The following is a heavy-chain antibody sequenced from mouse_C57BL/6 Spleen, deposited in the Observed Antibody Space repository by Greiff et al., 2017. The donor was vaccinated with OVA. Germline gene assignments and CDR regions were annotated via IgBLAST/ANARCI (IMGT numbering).Heavy chain of an antibody. CDR3: AMTYYYGSSLGYFDY. CDR1: GYTFTSYW. D-gene: IGHD1-1*01. Sequence: QVQLKQPGAELVKPGASVKVSCKASGYTFTSYWMHWVKQRPGQGLELIGRIHPSDSDTNYNQKFKGKATLTVDKSSSTAYMQLSSLTSEDSAVYYCAMTYYYGSSLGYFDYWGQGTTLTVSS. CDR2: IHPSDSDT. V-gene: IGHV1-74*01. J-gene: IGHJ2*01.